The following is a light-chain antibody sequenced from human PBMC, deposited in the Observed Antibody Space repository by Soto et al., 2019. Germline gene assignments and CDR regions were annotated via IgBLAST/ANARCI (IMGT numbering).Light chain of an antibody. J-gene: IGLJ3*02. CDR1: DNDVGGYDF. V-gene: IGLV2-14*01. Sequence: QSVLTQSASVSGSPGQSITISCTGTDNDVGGYDFVSWYQQHPGRAPKLLIHQVTIRLSGISSRFSGSKSGNTASLTITGLKPEDEAMYFCCSHSTSIAWVFGGGTQLPVL. CDR3: CSHSTSIAWV. CDR2: QVT.